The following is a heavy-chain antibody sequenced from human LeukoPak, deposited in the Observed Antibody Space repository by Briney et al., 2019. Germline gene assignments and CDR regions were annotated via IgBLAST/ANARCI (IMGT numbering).Heavy chain of an antibody. V-gene: IGHV1-69*13. CDR2: IIPIFGTA. Sequence: SVKVSCKASGGTFSSYAISWVRQAPGQGLEWMGGIIPIFGTANYAQKFQGRVTITADESTSTAYMKLSSLRSEDTAVYYCARGSWFGEFPFDYWGQGTLVTVSS. CDR3: ARGSWFGEFPFDY. CDR1: GGTFSSYA. D-gene: IGHD3-10*01. J-gene: IGHJ4*02.